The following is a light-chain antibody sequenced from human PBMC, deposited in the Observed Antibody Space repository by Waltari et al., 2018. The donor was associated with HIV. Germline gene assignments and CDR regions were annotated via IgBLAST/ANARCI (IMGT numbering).Light chain of an antibody. CDR2: NTN. CDR3: ALYVGSGIYV. CDR1: SGSVPSTSD. J-gene: IGLJ1*01. V-gene: IGLV8-61*01. Sequence: QTVVTQEPSLSVSPGGTVPLTCGLTSGSVPSTSDPSWYQQAPGPAPRTLIYNTNIRSSGVPDRFSGSILGNKAALTITGAQADDECHYYCALYVGSGIYVFGPGTEVTIL.